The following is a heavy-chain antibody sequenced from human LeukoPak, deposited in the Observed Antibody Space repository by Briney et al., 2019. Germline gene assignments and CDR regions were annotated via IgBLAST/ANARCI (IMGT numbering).Heavy chain of an antibody. D-gene: IGHD3-22*01. CDR2: IYYSGST. J-gene: IGHJ4*02. CDR1: GGSVSSGSYY. Sequence: SQTLSLTCTVSGGSVSSGSYYWSWIRQPPGKGLEWIGYIYYSGSTNYNPSLKSRVTISVDTSKNQFSLKLSSVTAADTAVYYCARTSSGYYYVLEYYFDYWGQGTLVTVSS. CDR3: ARTSSGYYYVLEYYFDY. V-gene: IGHV4-61*01.